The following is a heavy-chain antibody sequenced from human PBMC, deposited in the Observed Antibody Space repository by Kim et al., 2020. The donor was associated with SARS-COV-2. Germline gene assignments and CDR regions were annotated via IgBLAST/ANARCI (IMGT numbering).Heavy chain of an antibody. CDR2: IDPSDSYT. D-gene: IGHD3-22*01. J-gene: IGHJ5*02. Sequence: GESPKISCKGSGYSFTSHWINWVRQMPGKGLEWMGRIDPSDSYTNYNPSFQGHVTISIDKSISTAYLQWSSLKASDTAIYYCARPRAYYDSSGYGSWGQGTLVTVSS. CDR1: GYSFTSHW. V-gene: IGHV5-10-1*01. CDR3: ARPRAYYDSSGYGS.